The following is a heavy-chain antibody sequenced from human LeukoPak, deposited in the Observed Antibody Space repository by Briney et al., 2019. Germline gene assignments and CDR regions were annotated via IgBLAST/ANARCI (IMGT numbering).Heavy chain of an antibody. CDR2: ISAANGHT. CDR3: ARGRGPPNSNRDFYYYYYMDV. V-gene: IGHV1-3*03. J-gene: IGHJ6*03. D-gene: IGHD6-13*01. Sequence: ASVKVSCKASGYTFTNYAIHWVRQAPGQRFEWMGWISAANGHTKYSQEFQDRITITRDTFATTAYMELSNLRSEDMALYYCARGRGPPNSNRDFYYYYYMDVWGTGTTVTVSS. CDR1: GYTFTNYA.